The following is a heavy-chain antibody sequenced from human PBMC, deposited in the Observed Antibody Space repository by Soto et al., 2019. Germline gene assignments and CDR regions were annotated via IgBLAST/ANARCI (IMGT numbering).Heavy chain of an antibody. CDR3: ARGQGVDFWGGFDP. CDR1: GYTFTSYD. Sequence: QVQLVQSGAEVKKPGASVKVSCKASGYTFTSYDINWVRQATGQGLEWMGWMNANSGNTSYAQKFQGRVTMTWNTSTSTAYSELSILRCEVTAVYYCARGQGVDFWGGFDPWGQGTLVTVSS. CDR2: MNANSGNT. J-gene: IGHJ5*02. V-gene: IGHV1-8*01. D-gene: IGHD3-3*01.